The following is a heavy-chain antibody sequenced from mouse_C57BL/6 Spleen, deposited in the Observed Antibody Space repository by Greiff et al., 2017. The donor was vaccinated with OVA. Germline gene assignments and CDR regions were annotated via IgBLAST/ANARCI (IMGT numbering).Heavy chain of an antibody. J-gene: IGHJ4*01. CDR1: GYTFTSYW. Sequence: VQLQQSGAELVKPGASVKLSCKASGYTFTSYWMHWVKQRPGQGLEWIGMIHPNSGSTNYNEKFKSKATLTVDKSSSTAYMQLSSLTSEDSAVYYCARRGSGQYYYAMDYWGQGTSVTVSS. V-gene: IGHV1-64*01. D-gene: IGHD4-1*01. CDR2: IHPNSGST. CDR3: ARRGSGQYYYAMDY.